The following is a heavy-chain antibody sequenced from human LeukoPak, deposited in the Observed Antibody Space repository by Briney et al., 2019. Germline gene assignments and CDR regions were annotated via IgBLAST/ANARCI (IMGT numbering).Heavy chain of an antibody. CDR1: GFTFSSYW. Sequence: GGSLRLSCAASGFTFSSYWMSWVRQAPGKGLEWVANIKQDGSEKYYADSVKGRFTISRDNSKNTLYLQMNSLRAEDTAVYYCARDRGYIVVVPAALYYFDYWGQGTLVTVSS. D-gene: IGHD2-2*01. J-gene: IGHJ4*02. V-gene: IGHV3-7*01. CDR3: ARDRGYIVVVPAALYYFDY. CDR2: IKQDGSEK.